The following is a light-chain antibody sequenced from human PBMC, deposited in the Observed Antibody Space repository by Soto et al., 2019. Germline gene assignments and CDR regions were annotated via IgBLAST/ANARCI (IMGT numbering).Light chain of an antibody. CDR2: DGS. Sequence: QSVLTQPASVSGSPGQSITISCTGTSSDVGGYNYVSWYQQHPGKAPKLMIYDGSNRPSGVSNRFSGSKSGNTASLTISGLQAKDEADYYCSSYTSSSNPNVFGTGTKLTVL. J-gene: IGLJ1*01. CDR1: SSDVGGYNY. CDR3: SSYTSSSNPNV. V-gene: IGLV2-14*01.